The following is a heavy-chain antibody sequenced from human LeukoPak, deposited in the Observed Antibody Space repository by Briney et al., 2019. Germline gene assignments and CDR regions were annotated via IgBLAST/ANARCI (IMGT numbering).Heavy chain of an antibody. CDR1: GGSLSGYY. CDR2: INHAGST. CDR3: ARGLTGSRRYFDS. J-gene: IGHJ4*02. V-gene: IGHV4-34*01. D-gene: IGHD3-10*01. Sequence: SETLSLTCAVYGGSLSGYYWSWSRQPPGQGLEWIGEINHAGSTKYNPSLKSRVTVSVDTSKNQFSLKLNSVTAADTAVYYCARGLTGSRRYFDSWGQGTLVTVSS.